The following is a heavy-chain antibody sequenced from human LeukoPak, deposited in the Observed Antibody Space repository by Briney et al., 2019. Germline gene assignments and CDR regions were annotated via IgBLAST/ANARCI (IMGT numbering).Heavy chain of an antibody. Sequence: GGSLRLSCAASGFTFTSYAMNWVRQAPGKGLEWVSTISGGGGSTYYADSVKGRFTISRDNSKNTLYLQVNSLRAEDTAVYYCAKGGKWDVTPFDYWGQGTLVTVSS. CDR1: GFTFTSYA. V-gene: IGHV3-23*01. CDR3: AKGGKWDVTPFDY. CDR2: ISGGGGST. J-gene: IGHJ4*02. D-gene: IGHD1-26*01.